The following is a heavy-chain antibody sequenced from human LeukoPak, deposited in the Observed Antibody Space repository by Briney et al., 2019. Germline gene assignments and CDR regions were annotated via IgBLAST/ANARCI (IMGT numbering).Heavy chain of an antibody. CDR2: ISSSGTTI. J-gene: IGHJ4*02. Sequence: KPGVSLRLSCAASGFTFSDYYMSWIRQAPGKGLEWVSYISSSGTTISYTDSVKGRFTISRDNAKNSLYLQMNSLRAEDTAVYYCARDYRSTFDYWGQGTLVTVSS. CDR3: ARDYRSTFDY. V-gene: IGHV3-11*01. CDR1: GFTFSDYY. D-gene: IGHD1-26*01.